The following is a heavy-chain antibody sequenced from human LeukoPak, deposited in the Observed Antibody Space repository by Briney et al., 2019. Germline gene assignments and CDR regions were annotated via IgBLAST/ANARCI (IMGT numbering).Heavy chain of an antibody. CDR2: INSDGTTT. Sequence: PGGSPRLSCAASGFTFSSSWMHWVRQAPGKGLVWVSSINSDGTTTNHADSVRGRFTISRDNAKNTLYLQMNSLRVEDTAVYYCAYMTKDNWGQGTLVTVSS. V-gene: IGHV3-74*01. CDR1: GFTFSSSW. J-gene: IGHJ4*02. D-gene: IGHD3-10*01. CDR3: AYMTKDN.